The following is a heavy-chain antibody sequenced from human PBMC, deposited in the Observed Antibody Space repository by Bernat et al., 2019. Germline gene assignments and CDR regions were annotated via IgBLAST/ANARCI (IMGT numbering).Heavy chain of an antibody. CDR1: GFTFSSYG. CDR2: IRYDGSNK. D-gene: IGHD3-16*01. V-gene: IGHV3-30*02. J-gene: IGHJ4*02. Sequence: QVQLVESGGGVVQPGGSLRLSCAASGFTFSSYGMHWVRQAPGKGLEWVAFIRYDGSNKYYADSVKGRFTISRDNSKNTLYLQMNSLRAEDTAAYYCAKDGGGGFDYWGQGTLVTVSS. CDR3: AKDGGGGFDY.